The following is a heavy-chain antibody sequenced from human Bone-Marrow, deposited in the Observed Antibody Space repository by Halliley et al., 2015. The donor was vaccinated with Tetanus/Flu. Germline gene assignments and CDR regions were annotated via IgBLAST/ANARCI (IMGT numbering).Heavy chain of an antibody. CDR2: IYFSGST. Sequence: GLVKPSGTLSLTCAVSGGSIDSAHWWSWVRQSPRKGLEWIGEIYFSGSTNYNPSLKSRVTISLDKSKNQFSLNLSSVTAADTALYSCARVGDSGFGAHSYGLDVWGQGTMVTVSS. J-gene: IGHJ6*01. V-gene: IGHV4-4*02. CDR3: ARVGDSGFGAHSYGLDV. CDR1: GGSIDSAHW. D-gene: IGHD3-16*01.